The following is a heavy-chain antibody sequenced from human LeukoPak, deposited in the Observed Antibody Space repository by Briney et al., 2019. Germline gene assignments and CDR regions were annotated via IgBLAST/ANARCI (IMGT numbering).Heavy chain of an antibody. V-gene: IGHV3-21*01. J-gene: IGHJ3*02. CDR1: GFTFSSYS. D-gene: IGHD3-22*01. CDR2: ISGSSSYI. Sequence: PGGSLRLSCAASGFTFSSYSMNWVRQAPGKGLEWLSSISGSSSYIYYADSVKGRFTISRDNAKNSLYLQMNSLRAEDTAVYYCARGAYDSSGYYSPGDAFDIWGQGTMVTVSS. CDR3: ARGAYDSSGYYSPGDAFDI.